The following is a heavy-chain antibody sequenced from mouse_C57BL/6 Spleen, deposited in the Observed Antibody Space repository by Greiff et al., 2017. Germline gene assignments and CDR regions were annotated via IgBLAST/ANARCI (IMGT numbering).Heavy chain of an antibody. J-gene: IGHJ3*01. D-gene: IGHD1-1*01. CDR1: GYTFTSYW. Sequence: VQLQQPGAELVKPGASVKLSCKASGYTFTSYWMHWVQQRPGQGLEWIGMIHPTSGSTNYNEKFTSKATLTVDKSSSTAYMQLSSLTSEESAVYYCAREKEGYGSSFFAYWGQGTLVTVSA. CDR3: AREKEGYGSSFFAY. V-gene: IGHV1-64*01. CDR2: IHPTSGST.